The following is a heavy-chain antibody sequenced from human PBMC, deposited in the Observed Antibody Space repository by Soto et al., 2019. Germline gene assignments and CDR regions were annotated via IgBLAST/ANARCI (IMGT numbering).Heavy chain of an antibody. D-gene: IGHD1-26*01. CDR1: GYTFTNYA. V-gene: IGHV1-3*01. CDR3: ARDRPRRIVGATTHAHLWAY. J-gene: IGHJ4*02. CDR2: INAGNGNT. Sequence: ASVKVSCKASGYTFTNYATHWVRQAPGQRLEWMGWINAGNGNTKYSQKFQGRVTITRDTSASTAYMELSSLRSEDTAVYYCARDRPRRIVGATTHAHLWAYWGQGTLVTVSS.